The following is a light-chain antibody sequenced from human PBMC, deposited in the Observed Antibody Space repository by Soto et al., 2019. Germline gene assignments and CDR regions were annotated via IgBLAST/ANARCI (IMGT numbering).Light chain of an antibody. CDR3: QSYDSSLSGHVV. CDR2: GDT. Sequence: QSVLTQPPSVSGAPGQRVTISCTGSSSNIGAGYDVHWYQHLPGTGPKLLIYGDTNRPSGVPDRFSGSKSGTSASLAITGLQSEDEADYYCQSYDSSLSGHVVFGGGTKLTFL. CDR1: SSNIGAGYD. J-gene: IGLJ2*01. V-gene: IGLV1-40*01.